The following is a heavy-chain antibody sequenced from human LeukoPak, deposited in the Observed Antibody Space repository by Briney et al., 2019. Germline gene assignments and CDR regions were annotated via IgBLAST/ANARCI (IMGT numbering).Heavy chain of an antibody. CDR2: IRNDGDIK. CDR3: ARDMYYDSSGYYGY. CDR1: GFTFSTYG. J-gene: IGHJ4*02. V-gene: IGHV3-30*02. Sequence: GGSLRLSCAASGFTFSTYGMHWVRQTPGKGLEWVSFIRNDGDIKQYADSVKGRFTISRDNAKNSLYLQMNSLRAEDTAVYYCARDMYYDSSGYYGYWGQGTLVTVSS. D-gene: IGHD3-22*01.